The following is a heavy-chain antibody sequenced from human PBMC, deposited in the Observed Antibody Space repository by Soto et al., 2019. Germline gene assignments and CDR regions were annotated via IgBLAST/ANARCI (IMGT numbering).Heavy chain of an antibody. J-gene: IGHJ3*02. V-gene: IGHV3-15*01. Sequence: GGSLRLSCAASGFTFSNAWMSWVRQAPGKGLEWVGRIKSKTDGGTTDYAAPVKGRFTISRDDSKNTLYLQMNSLKTEDTAVYYCTTRPPFDPDAFDIWGQGTMVTVS. CDR3: TTRPPFDPDAFDI. CDR2: IKSKTDGGTT. D-gene: IGHD3-9*01. CDR1: GFTFSNAW.